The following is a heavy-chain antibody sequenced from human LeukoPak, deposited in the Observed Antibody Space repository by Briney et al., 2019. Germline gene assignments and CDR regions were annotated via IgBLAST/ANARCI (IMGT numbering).Heavy chain of an antibody. Sequence: PSETLSLTCTVSGGSISSASYFWRWIRQPPGKGLEWIGTLYYSGSTYYSASLKSRVTMSGDTSRNQFSLRLSSVNAADTAVYYCAKAGVRYSDSSALYAFDFWGPGTMVTVSS. CDR2: LYYSGST. CDR1: GGSISSASYF. V-gene: IGHV4-39*01. J-gene: IGHJ3*01. CDR3: AKAGVRYSDSSALYAFDF. D-gene: IGHD3-22*01.